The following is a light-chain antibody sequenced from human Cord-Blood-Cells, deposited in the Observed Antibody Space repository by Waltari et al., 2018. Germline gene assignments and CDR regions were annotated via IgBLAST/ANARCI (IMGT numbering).Light chain of an antibody. V-gene: IGLV3-1*01. CDR2: QDS. CDR3: QAWDSSTNYV. CDR1: KLGDQY. J-gene: IGLJ1*01. Sequence: SYELTQPPSVSVSPGQTARITCSGDKLGDQYACWYQQKPGQSPVLVIYQDSKRPSGIPERFSGSNSGNTATLTISGTQAMDEADYYCQAWDSSTNYVFGTGTKVTVL.